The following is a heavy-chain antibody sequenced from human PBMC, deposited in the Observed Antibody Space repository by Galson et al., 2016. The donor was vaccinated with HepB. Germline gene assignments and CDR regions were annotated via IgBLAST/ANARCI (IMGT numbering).Heavy chain of an antibody. CDR3: VTPRGYSYGYWDDTTTDY. CDR1: GFTFSSYA. V-gene: IGHV3-23*01. J-gene: IGHJ4*02. D-gene: IGHD5-18*01. Sequence: SLRLSCAASGFTFSSYAMSWVRQAPGKGLEWVSAISGSGGNTSYADSVTGRFTISRDNSKNTLYLQMNSLRAEDTAVYYCVTPRGYSYGYWDDTTTDYWGQGTLVTVSS. CDR2: ISGSGGNT.